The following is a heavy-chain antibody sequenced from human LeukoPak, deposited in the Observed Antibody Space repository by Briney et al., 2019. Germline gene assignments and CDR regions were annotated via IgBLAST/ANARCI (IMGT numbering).Heavy chain of an antibody. CDR1: GFSFSSYW. CDR3: ARDDPGIGIDY. J-gene: IGHJ4*02. V-gene: IGHV3-74*01. CDR2: INSDGSST. D-gene: IGHD1-26*01. Sequence: GGSLRLSCAASGFSFSSYWMHWVRQAPGEGLVWVSHINSDGSSTTYADSVKGRFTISRDNAKSTLYLQMNSLRAEDTAVYYCARDDPGIGIDYWGQGTLVTVSS.